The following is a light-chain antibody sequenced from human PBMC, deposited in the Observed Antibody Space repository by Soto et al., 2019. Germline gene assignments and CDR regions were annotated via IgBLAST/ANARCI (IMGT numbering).Light chain of an antibody. Sequence: DIVLTQSPGTLSLSPGERATLPCRASQTVSKWNVAWYQVKPGQAPRLVIYGASSRATGIPDRFSGGGSGTEFTLSISRLEPEDFAVYYCQQYVMPPFTFGRGTKVEIK. J-gene: IGKJ2*01. CDR3: QQYVMPPFT. CDR2: GAS. V-gene: IGKV3-20*01. CDR1: QTVSKWN.